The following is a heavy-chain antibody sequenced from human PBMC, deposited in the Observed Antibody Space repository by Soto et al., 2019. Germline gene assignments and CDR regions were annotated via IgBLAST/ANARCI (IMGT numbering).Heavy chain of an antibody. CDR2: IRGNGDPP. J-gene: IGHJ4*02. CDR1: GFTFSSYA. V-gene: IGHV3-64*04. Sequence: GGSLRLSCSASGFTFSSYAMHWVRQAPGKGLEYVSGIRGNGDPPFYADSVKGRFTISRDNSKNTLSLQMTALRVEDSSVYYCTKSSGGSSSVGMDYWGPGTLVTVSS. CDR3: TKSSGGSSSVGMDY. D-gene: IGHD6-6*01.